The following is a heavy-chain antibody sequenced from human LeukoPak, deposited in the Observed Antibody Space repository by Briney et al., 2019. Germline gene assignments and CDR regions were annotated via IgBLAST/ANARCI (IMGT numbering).Heavy chain of an antibody. J-gene: IGHJ5*02. Sequence: PSASLSLTCTVSGGSFGSYYWSWIRQPPGKGLEWIGYIYTSGSTNYNPSFKSGVTMSVDASKNLFSLRLSSATAADTAVYYCARHVPGYSGYDPNWFDPWGQGTLVTVSS. D-gene: IGHD5-12*01. CDR2: IYTSGST. V-gene: IGHV4-4*09. CDR1: GGSFGSYY. CDR3: ARHVPGYSGYDPNWFDP.